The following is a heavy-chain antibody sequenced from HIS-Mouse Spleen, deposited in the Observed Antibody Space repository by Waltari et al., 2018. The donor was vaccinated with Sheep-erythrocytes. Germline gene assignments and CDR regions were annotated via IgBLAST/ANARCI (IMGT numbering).Heavy chain of an antibody. J-gene: IGHJ4*02. CDR2: ISSSSRYI. CDR1: GFTFSSYS. V-gene: IGHV3-21*01. D-gene: IGHD1-26*01. CDR3: ARVASGATFDY. Sequence: EVQLVESGGGLVKPGGSLRLSCAASGFTFSSYSMNWVRQAPGKGLGWVSSISSSSRYIYYADSVKGRFTISRDNAKNSLYLQMNSLRAEDTAVYYCARVASGATFDYWGQGTLVTVSS.